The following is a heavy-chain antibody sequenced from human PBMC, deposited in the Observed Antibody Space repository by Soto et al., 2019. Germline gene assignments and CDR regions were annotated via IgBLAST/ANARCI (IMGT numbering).Heavy chain of an antibody. J-gene: IGHJ2*01. CDR2: IYYDGSNK. V-gene: IGHV3-33*01. CDR3: ARNRDWYLDF. Sequence: QVQLVESGGGVVQPGRSLRLSCVASGFTFSNYGIHWVRQAPGKGLEWVALIYYDGSNKYYADSVKGRFTISRDNSKNTVYLEMNNLKAEDTAVFYCARNRDWYLDFWGRGALVTDSS. CDR1: GFTFSNYG.